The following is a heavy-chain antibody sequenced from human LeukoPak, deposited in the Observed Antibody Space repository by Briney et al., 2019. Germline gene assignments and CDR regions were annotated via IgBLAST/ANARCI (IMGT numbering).Heavy chain of an antibody. Sequence: KPSETLSLTCAVYGGSLSGYYWSWIRQPPGKGLEWIGEINHSGSTNYNPSLKSRVTISVDTSKNQFSLKLSSVTAADTAVYYCAREYRRFYSSSWHRNWFDPWGQGTLVTVPS. D-gene: IGHD6-13*01. V-gene: IGHV4-34*01. CDR2: INHSGST. CDR1: GGSLSGYY. J-gene: IGHJ5*02. CDR3: AREYRRFYSSSWHRNWFDP.